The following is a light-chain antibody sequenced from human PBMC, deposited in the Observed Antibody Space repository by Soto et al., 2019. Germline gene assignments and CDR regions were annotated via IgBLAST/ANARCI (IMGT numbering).Light chain of an antibody. J-gene: IGLJ2*01. V-gene: IGLV2-11*01. CDR2: DVN. CDR3: CSYAGSYTYI. CDR1: SSDIGGYNY. Sequence: QSALTRPRSVSGSPGQSVTISCTGTSSDIGGYNYVSWYQQHPGKAPKLMIYDVNKRPSGVPDRFSGSKSDNTASLTISGLQADDDADYYCCSYAGSYTYIFGEGTTLTVL.